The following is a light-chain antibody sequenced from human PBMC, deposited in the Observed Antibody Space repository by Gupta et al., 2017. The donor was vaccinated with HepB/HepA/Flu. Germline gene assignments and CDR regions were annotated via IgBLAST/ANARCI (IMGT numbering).Light chain of an antibody. CDR3: QVWDGDSDHYV. CDR1: NIGSKS. CDR2: DDR. J-gene: IGLJ1*01. V-gene: IGLV3-21*03. Sequence: SYVLTQPPSVSVAPGKTATITCGENNIGSKSVHWYQQKPGQAPVLFVYDDRDRPLGIPERFSGSNSGNTATLTISRVEAGDEADYYCQVWDGDSDHYVFGTGTKVTVL.